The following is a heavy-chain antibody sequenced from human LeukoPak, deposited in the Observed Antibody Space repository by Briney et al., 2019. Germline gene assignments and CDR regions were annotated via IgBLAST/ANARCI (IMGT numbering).Heavy chain of an antibody. CDR1: GYTFTGYY. CDR3: ARDDSSGYIDY. CDR2: INPNSGST. V-gene: IGHV1-2*02. D-gene: IGHD3-22*01. J-gene: IGHJ4*02. Sequence: ASVKVSCKASGYTFTGYYMHWVRQAPGQGLEWMGWINPNSGSTNYAQKFQGRVTMTRDTSISTDYMELSRLRSDDTAVYYSARDDSSGYIDYWGQGTLVSVSS.